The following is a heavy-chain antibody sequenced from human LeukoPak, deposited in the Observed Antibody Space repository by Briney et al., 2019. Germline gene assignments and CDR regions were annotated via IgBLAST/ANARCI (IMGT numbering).Heavy chain of an antibody. Sequence: GGSLRLSCAASGFTVSSNYMIWVRQAPGKGLEWVSVIYSGGSTYYADSVKGRFTISRDNSKNTLYLQMNSLRAEDTAVYYCARLLWFGDGVDYWGQGTLVTVSS. J-gene: IGHJ4*02. D-gene: IGHD3-10*01. CDR3: ARLLWFGDGVDY. V-gene: IGHV3-66*04. CDR1: GFTVSSNY. CDR2: IYSGGST.